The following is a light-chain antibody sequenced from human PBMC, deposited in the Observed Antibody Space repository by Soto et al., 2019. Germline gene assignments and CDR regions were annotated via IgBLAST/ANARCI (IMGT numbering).Light chain of an antibody. CDR1: ASDIGRYNY. Sequence: QSALTQPPSASGSPGQSVTISCIGTASDIGRYNYVSWYQHHPGKAPKLIIYEVTKRPSGVPDRFSGSKSGNTASLTVSGLQAEDEADYYCNSYVGSNNYVFGTGTKVNVL. J-gene: IGLJ1*01. CDR2: EVT. V-gene: IGLV2-8*01. CDR3: NSYVGSNNYV.